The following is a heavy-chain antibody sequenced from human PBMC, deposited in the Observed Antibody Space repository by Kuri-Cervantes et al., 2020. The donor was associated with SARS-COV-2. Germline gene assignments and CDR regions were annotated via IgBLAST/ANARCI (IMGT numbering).Heavy chain of an antibody. J-gene: IGHJ6*02. Sequence: ASVKVSCKASGGTFSSYAISWVRQAPGQGLEWMGIINPSGGSTSYAQKFQGRVTMTRDTSTSTVYMELSSLRSEDTAVYYCARTLEYSSSKLKSYYYYGMDVWGQGTTVTVSS. CDR2: INPSGGST. CDR3: ARTLEYSSSKLKSYYYYGMDV. D-gene: IGHD6-6*01. V-gene: IGHV1-46*01. CDR1: GGTFSSYA.